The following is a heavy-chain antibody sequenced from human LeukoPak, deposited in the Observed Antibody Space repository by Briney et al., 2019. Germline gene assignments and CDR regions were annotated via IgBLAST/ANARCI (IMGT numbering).Heavy chain of an antibody. Sequence: GGSLRLSCAASGFTFSSYAMSWVRQAPGKGLEWVSAISGSGGSTYYADSMKGRFTISRDNSKNTLYLQMNSLRAEDTAVYYCAKCGCRYCSSTSCYFDYWGQGTLVTVSS. J-gene: IGHJ4*02. CDR2: ISGSGGST. V-gene: IGHV3-23*01. CDR1: GFTFSSYA. CDR3: AKCGCRYCSSTSCYFDY. D-gene: IGHD2-2*01.